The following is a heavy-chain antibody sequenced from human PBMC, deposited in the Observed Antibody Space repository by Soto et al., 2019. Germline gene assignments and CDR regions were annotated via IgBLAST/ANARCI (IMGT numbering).Heavy chain of an antibody. CDR3: AKDVGQELVLNYGMDV. J-gene: IGHJ6*02. V-gene: IGHV3-30*18. D-gene: IGHD6-13*01. CDR2: VSYDGNHK. Sequence: QVQLVESGGGVIQPGTSLSLSCGSSGFTFRSFGMYWVRQAPGKGLEWVAVVSYDGNHKYYADSVKGRFTVSRDNGKNMLYLQMNSLRGEDTAVYYCAKDVGQELVLNYGMDVWGQGTTVTVSS. CDR1: GFTFRSFG.